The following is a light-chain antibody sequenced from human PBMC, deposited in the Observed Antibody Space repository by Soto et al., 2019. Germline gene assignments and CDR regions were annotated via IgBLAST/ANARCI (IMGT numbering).Light chain of an antibody. CDR1: QGIGSY. J-gene: IGKJ4*01. CDR3: QQLSRYPLT. CDR2: AAS. Sequence: DIQLTQSPSFLSASLGDRVTITCRASQGIGSYLAWYQQKPGKAPRLLIYAASTLQSGVPSRFSGSGSETEFSLTIRALQPEDFATYYCQQLSRYPLTFGGGTKVDIK. V-gene: IGKV1-9*01.